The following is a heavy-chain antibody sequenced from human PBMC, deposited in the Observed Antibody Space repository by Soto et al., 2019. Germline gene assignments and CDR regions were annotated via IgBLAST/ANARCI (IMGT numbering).Heavy chain of an antibody. CDR3: ARDAAVAGSFYYYYGMDV. CDR1: GFTFSSYG. Sequence: PGGSLRLSCAASGFTFSSYGMHWVRQAPGKGLEWVAVISYDGSNKYYADSVKGRFTISRDNSKNTLYLQMNSLRAEDTAVYYCARDAAVAGSFYYYYGMDVWGQGTTVTVSS. J-gene: IGHJ6*02. D-gene: IGHD6-19*01. CDR2: ISYDGSNK. V-gene: IGHV3-30*03.